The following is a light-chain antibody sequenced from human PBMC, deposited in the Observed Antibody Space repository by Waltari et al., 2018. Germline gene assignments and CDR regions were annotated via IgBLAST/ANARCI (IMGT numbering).Light chain of an antibody. V-gene: IGKV3-20*01. CDR2: AAS. CDR1: QSVRRT. Sequence: EIVLTQSPGTLPLAPGEGATLSCRASQSVRRTLAWYQQKPGQAPSLLIYAASTRATGIPDRFSGSGSGTDFSLTISRLEPEDFAVYYCQHYVRLPATFGQGTKVEIK. J-gene: IGKJ1*01. CDR3: QHYVRLPAT.